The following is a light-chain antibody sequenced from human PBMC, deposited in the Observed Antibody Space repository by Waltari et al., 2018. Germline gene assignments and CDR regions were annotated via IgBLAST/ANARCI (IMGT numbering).Light chain of an antibody. V-gene: IGLV2-14*03. CDR1: TGDVGAYNY. CDR2: DVA. Sequence: QSALTQPASVSESPGQSITISCTGTTGDVGAYNYVSWYQQLPGKAPKLLIYDVANRPSGVSDRFSGSKSGKTASLIISGLQAEDEADYYCCSLTSSRTVIFGGGTKLTVL. J-gene: IGLJ2*01. CDR3: CSLTSSRTVI.